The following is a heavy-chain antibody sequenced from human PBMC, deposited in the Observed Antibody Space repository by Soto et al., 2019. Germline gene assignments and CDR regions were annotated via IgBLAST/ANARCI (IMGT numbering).Heavy chain of an antibody. V-gene: IGHV3-23*01. J-gene: IGHJ4*02. CDR2: ISASGGST. D-gene: IGHD3-9*01. Sequence: SGFTFRTYAMTWVRQAPGKGLEWVSGISASGGSTHYADSVKGRFTISRDNSKNTLYLQMNSLKTEDTAVYYCTTEVRGRYFDWLADYWGQGTQVTVSS. CDR1: GFTFRTYA. CDR3: TTEVRGRYFDWLADY.